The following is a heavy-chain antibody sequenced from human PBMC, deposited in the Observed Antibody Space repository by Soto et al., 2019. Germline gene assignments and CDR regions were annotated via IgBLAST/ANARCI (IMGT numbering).Heavy chain of an antibody. J-gene: IGHJ6*03. CDR1: GFTFDDYG. Sequence: EVQLVESGGGMVRPGGSLRLSCAAPGFTFDDYGMSWVRQAPGKGLEWVSGINWNGGSTGYADSVKGRFTISSDNAKNSMYLQMNSLRAEDTALYHYARVFYENYYYYLDGWGKGTTVTVSS. CDR3: ARVFYENYYYYLDG. CDR2: INWNGGST. V-gene: IGHV3-20*01. D-gene: IGHD3-16*01.